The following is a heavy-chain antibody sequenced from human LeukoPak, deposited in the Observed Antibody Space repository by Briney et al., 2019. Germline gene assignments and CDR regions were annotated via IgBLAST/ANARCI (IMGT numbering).Heavy chain of an antibody. Sequence: SETLSLTCTVSGGSITSYYWSWIRQSAGKGLEWIGRIYTGGSTNYNPSLQSRVTMSMDTSKNQFSLKLTSVTAADTAVYYCAKDLGDDGSGSYPEDAFDIWGQGTMVTVSS. J-gene: IGHJ3*02. CDR2: IYTGGST. D-gene: IGHD3-10*01. V-gene: IGHV4-4*07. CDR3: AKDLGDDGSGSYPEDAFDI. CDR1: GGSITSYY.